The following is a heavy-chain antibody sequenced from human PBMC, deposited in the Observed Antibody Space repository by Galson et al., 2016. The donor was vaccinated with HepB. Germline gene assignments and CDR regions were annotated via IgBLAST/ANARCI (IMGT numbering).Heavy chain of an antibody. CDR3: ARDDRWYYYDSSGYYYGAFDM. Sequence: SLRLSCAGSGFTLSRHSMNWVRQAPGKGLEWISYISITSTTKYYADSVKGRFTISRDNAKNSLYLQMNSPRDEDTAVYYCARDDRWYYYDSSGYYYGAFDMWGQGTMVAVSS. V-gene: IGHV3-48*02. CDR1: GFTLSRHS. D-gene: IGHD3-22*01. CDR2: ISITSTTK. J-gene: IGHJ3*02.